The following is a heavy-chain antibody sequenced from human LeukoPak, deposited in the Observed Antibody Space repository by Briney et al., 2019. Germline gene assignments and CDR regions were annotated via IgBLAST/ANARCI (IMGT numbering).Heavy chain of an antibody. Sequence: ASVKVSCKASGYTFTSYHMHWVRQAPGQGLEWMGIINPSGGSTSYAQKFQGRVTMTRDMSTSTVYMELSSLRSEDTAVYYCATEGSYYNVFDYWGQGTLVTVSS. D-gene: IGHD3-10*01. V-gene: IGHV1-46*01. CDR2: INPSGGST. CDR3: ATEGSYYNVFDY. J-gene: IGHJ4*02. CDR1: GYTFTSYH.